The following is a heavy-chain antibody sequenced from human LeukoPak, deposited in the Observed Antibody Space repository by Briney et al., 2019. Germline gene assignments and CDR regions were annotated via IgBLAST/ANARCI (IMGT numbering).Heavy chain of an antibody. V-gene: IGHV3-23*01. CDR2: ISGSGDST. CDR1: GFTFSNYA. J-gene: IGHJ4*02. CDR3: ARRSGIAVAGAFDH. D-gene: IGHD6-19*01. Sequence: GGSLRLSCAASGFTFSNYAMRWVRQAPGKGLEWVSGISGSGDSTYYADSVKGRFTTSRDNSKNTLYLQMNSLRAEDTAVYYCARRSGIAVAGAFDHWGQGTLVTVSS.